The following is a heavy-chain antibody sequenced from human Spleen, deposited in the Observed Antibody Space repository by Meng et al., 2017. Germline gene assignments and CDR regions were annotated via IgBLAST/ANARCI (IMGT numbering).Heavy chain of an antibody. D-gene: IGHD3-10*01. CDR1: GFTFSGSA. J-gene: IGHJ4*02. CDR2: IRSKANSYAT. CDR3: TRRRDYYGSGSPGDY. V-gene: IGHV3-73*01. Sequence: GESLKISCAASGFTFSGSAMHWVRQASGKGLEWVGRIRSKANSYATAYAASVKGRFTISRDDSKNTAYLQMNSLKTEDTAVYYCTRRRDYYGSGSPGDYWGQGTLVTVSS.